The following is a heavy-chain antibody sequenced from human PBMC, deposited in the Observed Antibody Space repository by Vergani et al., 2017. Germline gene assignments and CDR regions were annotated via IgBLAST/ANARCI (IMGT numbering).Heavy chain of an antibody. J-gene: IGHJ5*02. CDR3: GRMKAAAGTGSWFDP. CDR1: GGSFSGYY. Sequence: QVQLPQWGAGLLKPSETLSLTCAVYGGSFSGYYWSWIRQPPGKGLEWIGEINHSGSTNYNPPLKSRVTISVDTSKNQFSLKLSSVTAADTAVYYCGRMKAAAGTGSWFDPWSQGTLVTVSS. D-gene: IGHD6-13*01. CDR2: INHSGST. V-gene: IGHV4-34*01.